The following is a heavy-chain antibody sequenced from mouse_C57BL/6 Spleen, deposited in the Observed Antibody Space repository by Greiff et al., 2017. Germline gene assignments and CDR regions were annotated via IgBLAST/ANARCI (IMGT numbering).Heavy chain of an antibody. Sequence: QVQLQQSGPELVKPGASVKISCKASGYAFSSSWMNWVKQRPGKGLEWIGRIYPGEGDTNYNGKFKGKATLTADKSSSTAYMQLSSLTSEDSAVYFCARSRYYGSSAMDYWGQGTSVTVSS. CDR1: GYAFSSSW. D-gene: IGHD1-1*01. J-gene: IGHJ4*01. CDR2: IYPGEGDT. V-gene: IGHV1-82*01. CDR3: ARSRYYGSSAMDY.